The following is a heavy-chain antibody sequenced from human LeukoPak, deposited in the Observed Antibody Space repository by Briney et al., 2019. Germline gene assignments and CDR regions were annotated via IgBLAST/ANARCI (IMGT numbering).Heavy chain of an antibody. Sequence: GASVKVSCKASGGTFSSYAISWVRQAAGQGLEWMGGIIPIFGTANYAQKFQGRVTITADESTSTAYMELSSLRSEDTAVYYCARDTPPYGDYAGDAFDIWGQGTMVTVSS. CDR3: ARDTPPYGDYAGDAFDI. D-gene: IGHD4-17*01. J-gene: IGHJ3*02. CDR1: GGTFSSYA. V-gene: IGHV1-69*13. CDR2: IIPIFGTA.